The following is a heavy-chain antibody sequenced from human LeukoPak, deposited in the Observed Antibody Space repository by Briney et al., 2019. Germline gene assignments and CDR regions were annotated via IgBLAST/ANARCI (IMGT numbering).Heavy chain of an antibody. V-gene: IGHV4-59*01. CDR3: ARGGWSLDL. Sequence: SETLSLTCTVSGGSISSDYWSWIRQPPGKGLEWIGYIHCSGSTNYNSSLKSRVTISVDASKSQFSLKLNSVTAADTAVYFCARGGWSLDLWGRGTLVTVLS. D-gene: IGHD1-26*01. J-gene: IGHJ2*01. CDR2: IHCSGST. CDR1: GGSISSDY.